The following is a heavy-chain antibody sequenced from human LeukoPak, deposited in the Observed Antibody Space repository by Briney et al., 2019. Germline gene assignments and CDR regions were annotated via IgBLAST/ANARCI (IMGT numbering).Heavy chain of an antibody. CDR3: ARHGYSGSYSFDY. CDR2: IYSGDSDT. V-gene: IGHV5-51*01. Sequence: GESLKISCKGSGYRFTTYWIAWVRQMPGKGLEWMGIIYSGDSDTRYSPSLQGQVTISVDKSISTAYLQWSSLKASDTAMYYCARHGYSGSYSFDYWGQGTLVTVSS. CDR1: GYRFTTYW. J-gene: IGHJ4*02. D-gene: IGHD1-26*01.